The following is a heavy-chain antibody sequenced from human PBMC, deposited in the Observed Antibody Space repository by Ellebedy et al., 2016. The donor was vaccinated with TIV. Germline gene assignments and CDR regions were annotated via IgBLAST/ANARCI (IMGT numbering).Heavy chain of an antibody. D-gene: IGHD5-12*01. CDR2: ISYDGSHR. Sequence: GESLKISCSASGFSFSSYAMHWVRQAPGKGLEWVAIISYDGSHRYYADSVKGRFTISRDISKNTLYLQMNSLRAEDTAVYYCARGLAYYFDYWGQGTLVTISS. J-gene: IGHJ4*02. CDR1: GFSFSSYA. CDR3: ARGLAYYFDY. V-gene: IGHV3-30-3*01.